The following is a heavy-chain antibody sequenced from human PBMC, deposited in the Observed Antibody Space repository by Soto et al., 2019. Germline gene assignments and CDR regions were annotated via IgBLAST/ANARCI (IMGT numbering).Heavy chain of an antibody. V-gene: IGHV4-39*01. J-gene: IGHJ3*02. CDR1: GGSISSSSYY. Sequence: PSETLSLTCTVSGGSISSSSYYWGWIRQPPGKGLEWIGSIYYSGSTYYNPSLKSRVTISVDTSKNQFSLKLSSVTAADTAVYYCARSIAVAGTDAFDIWGQGTMVT. CDR2: IYYSGST. CDR3: ARSIAVAGTDAFDI. D-gene: IGHD6-19*01.